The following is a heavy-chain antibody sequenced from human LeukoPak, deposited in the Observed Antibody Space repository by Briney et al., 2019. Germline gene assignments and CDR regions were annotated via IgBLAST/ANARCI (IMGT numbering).Heavy chain of an antibody. CDR1: GYAFTSYD. CDR2: MNPNSGNT. Sequence: GASVWVSCKASGYAFTSYDINWVRQATGQGLEWMGWMNPNSGNTGYAQKFQGRVTMTRNTSISTAYMELSSLRSEDTAVYYCARGSFLLNAFDIWGQGTMVTVSS. D-gene: IGHD2/OR15-2a*01. V-gene: IGHV1-8*01. CDR3: ARGSFLLNAFDI. J-gene: IGHJ3*02.